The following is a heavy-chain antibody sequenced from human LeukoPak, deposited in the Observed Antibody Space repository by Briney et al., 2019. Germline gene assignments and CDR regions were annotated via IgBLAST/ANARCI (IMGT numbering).Heavy chain of an antibody. V-gene: IGHV3-23*01. CDR3: AKDARRSSGWYFLDH. CDR2: ISDGGDTT. CDR1: GFTFSNLA. D-gene: IGHD6-19*01. Sequence: GGSLRLSCVASGFTFSNLAMGWVRQAPGKGLEWVSVISDGGDTTYYADSVKGRFTISRDNSRNTLYLQMNSLRVEDTAVYYCAKDARRSSGWYFLDHWGQGTLVTVSS. J-gene: IGHJ4*02.